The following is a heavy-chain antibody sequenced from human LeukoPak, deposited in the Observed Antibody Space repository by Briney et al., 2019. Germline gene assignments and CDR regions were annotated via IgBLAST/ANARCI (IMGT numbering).Heavy chain of an antibody. V-gene: IGHV3-21*01. CDR3: ARDEVGVAVAGTGYYYYYYGMDV. J-gene: IGHJ6*02. D-gene: IGHD6-19*01. CDR1: GFTFSSYS. Sequence: PGGSLRLSCAASGFTFSSYSMNWVRQAPGKGLEWVSSISSSSSYIYYADSVKGRFTISRDNAKNSLYLQMNSLRAEDTAVYYCARDEVGVAVAGTGYYYYYYGMDVWGQGTTVTVSS. CDR2: ISSSSSYI.